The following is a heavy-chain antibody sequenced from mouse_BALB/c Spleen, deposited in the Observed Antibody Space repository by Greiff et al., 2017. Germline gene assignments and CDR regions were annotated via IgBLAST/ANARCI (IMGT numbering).Heavy chain of an antibody. CDR2: ISSGSSTI. V-gene: IGHV5-17*02. Sequence: EVKLVESGGGLVQPGGSRKLSCAASGFTFSSFGMHWVRQAPEKGLEWVAYISSGSSTIYYADTVKGRFTISRDNPKNTRYLEMGSLRSEDTAMYYCARSRAPDAMDYWGQGTSVTVSS. CDR3: ARSRAPDAMDY. D-gene: IGHD3-1*01. J-gene: IGHJ4*01. CDR1: GFTFSSFG.